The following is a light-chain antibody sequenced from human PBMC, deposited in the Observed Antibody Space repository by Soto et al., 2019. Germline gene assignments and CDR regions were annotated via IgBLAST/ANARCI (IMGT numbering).Light chain of an antibody. J-gene: IGKJ1*01. CDR3: QQYGRTAWT. CDR2: GAS. V-gene: IGKV3-20*01. CDR1: QSVSTNF. Sequence: EIVLTQSPGTLSLSPGEGATLSCRASQSVSTNFFAWYQQKPGQAPRLLIYGASTRATCIPDRFSGSGSGTDFTLTISRLEPEDFAVYYCQQYGRTAWTFGQGTKVEIK.